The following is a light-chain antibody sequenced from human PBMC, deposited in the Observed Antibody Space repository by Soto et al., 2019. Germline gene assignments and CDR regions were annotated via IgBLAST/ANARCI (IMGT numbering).Light chain of an antibody. Sequence: QSALTQPASVSGSPGQSITISCAGTSSDVGAYDYVSWYQHYAGKAPRLLIYEVTNRPSGVSNRFSGSKSGNTASLTISGLQAEDEADYYCSSYTTSSTRVFGTGTKLTVL. CDR2: EVT. CDR3: SSYTTSSTRV. V-gene: IGLV2-14*01. J-gene: IGLJ1*01. CDR1: SSDVGAYDY.